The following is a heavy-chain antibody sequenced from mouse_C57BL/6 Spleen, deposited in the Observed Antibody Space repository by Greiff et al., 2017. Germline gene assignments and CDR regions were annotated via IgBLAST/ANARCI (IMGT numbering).Heavy chain of an antibody. CDR1: GYTFTDYY. D-gene: IGHD2-4*01. V-gene: IGHV1-26*01. CDR3: ARPYYDSDYFDC. Sequence: VQLQQSGPELVKPGASVKISCKASGYTFTDYYMNWVKQSHGKSLEWIGDINPNNGGTSYNQKFKGKATLTVDKSSSTAYMELRSLTSEDSAVYYCARPYYDSDYFDCWGQGTTLTVSS. J-gene: IGHJ2*01. CDR2: INPNNGGT.